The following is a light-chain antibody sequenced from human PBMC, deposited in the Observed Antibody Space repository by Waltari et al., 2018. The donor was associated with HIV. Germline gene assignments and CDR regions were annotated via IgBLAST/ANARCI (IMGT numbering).Light chain of an antibody. Sequence: SYVLTPPPSVSVAPGQTARITFGGTNIESTGVRCYKQTPRQAPVLVVYDDSGRPSRIPERFSGSNSGNTATLTISTVEGGDEADYYCQVCDTSNDHPYVFGSGTKVNVL. CDR1: NIESTG. CDR2: DDS. J-gene: IGLJ1*01. V-gene: IGLV3-21*02. CDR3: QVCDTSNDHPYV.